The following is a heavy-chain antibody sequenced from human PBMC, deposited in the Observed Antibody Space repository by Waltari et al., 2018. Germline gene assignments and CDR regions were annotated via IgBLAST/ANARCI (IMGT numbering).Heavy chain of an antibody. CDR3: ARDRGRGLYLDT. J-gene: IGHJ4*02. CDR1: GDSVTSPYL. Sequence: CAVSGDSVTSPYLWNWVRQSPQRGLEWIGQVHGSGRTNYSPSFASRITVSIDTSNNQFSLKLTAATAADTAVYYCARDRGRGLYLDTWGPGTLVTVSP. D-gene: IGHD2-15*01. CDR2: VHGSGRT. V-gene: IGHV4-4*02.